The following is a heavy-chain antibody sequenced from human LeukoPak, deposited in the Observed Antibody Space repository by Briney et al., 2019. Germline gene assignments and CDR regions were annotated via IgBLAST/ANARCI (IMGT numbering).Heavy chain of an antibody. CDR1: GFTFSSYS. CDR3: ARPRVLMVRGASYFDY. V-gene: IGHV3-48*04. J-gene: IGHJ4*02. D-gene: IGHD3-10*01. CDR2: ISSSSSTI. Sequence: GGSLRLSCAASGFTFSSYSMNWVRQAPGKGLEWVSYISSSSSTIYYADSVKGRFTISRDNAKNSLYLQMNSLRAEDTAVYYCARPRVLMVRGASYFDYWGQGTLVTVSS.